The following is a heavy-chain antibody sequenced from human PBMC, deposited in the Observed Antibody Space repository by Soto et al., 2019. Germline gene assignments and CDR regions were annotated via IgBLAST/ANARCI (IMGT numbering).Heavy chain of an antibody. D-gene: IGHD2-8*01. J-gene: IGHJ4*02. CDR1: GFTFSSYA. V-gene: IGHV3-23*01. CDR2: ISGSGGST. CDR3: AIVSDIVLMVYAMCFDY. Sequence: EVQLLESGGGLVQPGGSLRLSCAASGFTFSSYAMSWVRQAPGKGLEWVSAISGSGGSTYYADSVKGRFTISRDNSKNKRYLQMNSMRAEDTAVYYCAIVSDIVLMVYAMCFDYWCQGTLFTVCS.